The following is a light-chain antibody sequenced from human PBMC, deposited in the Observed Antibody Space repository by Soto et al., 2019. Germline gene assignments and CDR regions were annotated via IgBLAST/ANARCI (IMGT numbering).Light chain of an antibody. Sequence: EIVMTQSPATLSVSPGERATLSCRASQSVSANLAWYQQKPGQAPRLLISGASTRATGIPARFSGSGSGTEFTLTISSLQSEDFAVYYWQQYKNWPPYTFGQGTKLEIK. CDR2: GAS. CDR3: QQYKNWPPYT. V-gene: IGKV3-15*01. CDR1: QSVSAN. J-gene: IGKJ2*01.